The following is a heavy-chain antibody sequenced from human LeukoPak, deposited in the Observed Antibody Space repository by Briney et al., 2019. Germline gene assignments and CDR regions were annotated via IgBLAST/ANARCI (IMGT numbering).Heavy chain of an antibody. V-gene: IGHV3-53*01. J-gene: IGHJ6*03. Sequence: GGSLRLSCAASGFTVSSNYMSWVRQAPGKGLEWVSVIYSGGSTYYADSVKGRFTISRHNSKNTLYLQMNSLRAEDTAVYYCARRERSGNYYYYYMDVWGQGTTVTVSS. D-gene: IGHD3-3*01. CDR1: GFTVSSNY. CDR3: ARRERSGNYYYYYMDV. CDR2: IYSGGST.